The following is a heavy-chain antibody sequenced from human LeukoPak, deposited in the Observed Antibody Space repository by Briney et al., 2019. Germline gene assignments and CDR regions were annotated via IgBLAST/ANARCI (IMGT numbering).Heavy chain of an antibody. J-gene: IGHJ4*02. V-gene: IGHV3-23*01. D-gene: IGHD2-2*01. Sequence: GGSLRLSCAASGLTFSSYAMSWVRQAPGKGLEWVSAISGSGGSTYYADSVKGRFTISRDNSKNTLYLQMNSMRAEDTAVYYCAKGYCSSTSCYIFDYWGQGTLVTVSS. CDR3: AKGYCSSTSCYIFDY. CDR2: ISGSGGST. CDR1: GLTFSSYA.